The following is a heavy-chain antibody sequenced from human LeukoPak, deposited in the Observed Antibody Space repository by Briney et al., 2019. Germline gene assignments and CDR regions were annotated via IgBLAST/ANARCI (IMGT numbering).Heavy chain of an antibody. J-gene: IGHJ4*02. Sequence: PGGSLRLSCAASGFTFSDAWMSWVRQAPGKGLEWVGRIKSKTDGGTTDYAAPVKGRFTISRDDSKNTLYLQMNSLKTEDTAVYYCTTEIYYYDSSGYCPFDYWGQGTLVTVSS. CDR1: GFTFSDAW. D-gene: IGHD3-22*01. V-gene: IGHV3-15*01. CDR2: IKSKTDGGTT. CDR3: TTEIYYYDSSGYCPFDY.